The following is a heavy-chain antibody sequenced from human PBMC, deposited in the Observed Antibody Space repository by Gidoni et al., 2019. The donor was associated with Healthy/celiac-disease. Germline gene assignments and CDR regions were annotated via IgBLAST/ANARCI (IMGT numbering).Heavy chain of an antibody. Sequence: EVQLLESGGGLVQPGGSLRLSCAASGFTFSSYAMSWVRQAPGKGLEWVSAISGSGGSTYYADSVKGRFTISRDNSKNTLYLQMNSLRAEDTAVYYCAKDGCPTTAFPPTEYGMDVWGQGTTVTVSS. D-gene: IGHD4-17*01. CDR3: AKDGCPTTAFPPTEYGMDV. CDR2: ISGSGGST. J-gene: IGHJ6*02. CDR1: GFTFSSYA. V-gene: IGHV3-23*01.